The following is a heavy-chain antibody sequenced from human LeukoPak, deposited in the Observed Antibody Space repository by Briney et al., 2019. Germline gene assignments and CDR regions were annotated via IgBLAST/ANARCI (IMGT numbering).Heavy chain of an antibody. Sequence: SETLSLTCGVSGGSISSSNWWSWVRQPPGKGLEWIGEINHSGSTNYNPSLKSRVTISVDTSKNQFSLKLSSVTAADTAVYYCARGYGDFRVEGRYFHSWGRGTLVTVSS. CDR3: ARGYGDFRVEGRYFHS. CDR1: GGSISSSNW. V-gene: IGHV4-4*02. CDR2: INHSGST. J-gene: IGHJ4*02. D-gene: IGHD4-17*01.